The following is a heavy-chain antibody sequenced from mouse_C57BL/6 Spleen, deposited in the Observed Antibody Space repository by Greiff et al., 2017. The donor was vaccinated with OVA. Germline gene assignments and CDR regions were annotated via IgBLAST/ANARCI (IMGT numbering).Heavy chain of an antibody. CDR3: ARYSNYAMDY. D-gene: IGHD2-5*01. Sequence: VQLQQPGTELVKPGASVKLSCKASGYTFTSYWMHWVKQSHGKSLEWIGLVYPYNGGTSYNQKFKGKATLTVDTSSSTAYMELNSLTSEDSAVYYCARYSNYAMDYWGQGTSVTVSS. J-gene: IGHJ4*01. V-gene: IGHV1-36*01. CDR1: GYTFTSYW. CDR2: VYPYNGGT.